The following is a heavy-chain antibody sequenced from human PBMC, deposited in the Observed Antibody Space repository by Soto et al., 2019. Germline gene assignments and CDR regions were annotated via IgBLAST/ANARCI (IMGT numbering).Heavy chain of an antibody. J-gene: IGHJ2*01. CDR1: GGSISSSSYY. V-gene: IGHV4-39*01. Sequence: QLQLQESGPGLVKPSETLSLTCTVSGGSISSSSYYWGWIRQPPGKGLEWIGSIYYSGSTYYNPSPKSRVTISVDTSKNQFSLKLSSVTAADTAVYYCARRTWGFWYFDLWGRGTLVTVSS. CDR2: IYYSGST. D-gene: IGHD7-27*01. CDR3: ARRTWGFWYFDL.